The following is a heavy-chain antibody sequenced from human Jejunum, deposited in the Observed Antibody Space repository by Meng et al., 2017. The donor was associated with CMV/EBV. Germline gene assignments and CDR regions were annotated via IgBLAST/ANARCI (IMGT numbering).Heavy chain of an antibody. V-gene: IGHV3-66*01. D-gene: IGHD2-8*02. CDR1: GFTVSSDH. CDR2: IYNGDET. J-gene: IGHJ4*02. CDR3: ARDKKTGGSSPSDY. Sequence: EVRLVGSGGGLGQPGQSLRLSCAASGFTVSSDHMSWVRQAPGKGLEWVSIIYNGDETYSSDSVKGRFSISRDKSNNGLYLQMDSLRVEDTGVYYCARDKKTGGSSPSDYWGQGTLVTVSS.